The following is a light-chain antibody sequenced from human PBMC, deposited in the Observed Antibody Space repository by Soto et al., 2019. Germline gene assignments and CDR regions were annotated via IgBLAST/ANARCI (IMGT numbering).Light chain of an antibody. CDR1: QSISNY. V-gene: IGKV1-39*01. CDR2: AAS. Sequence: DIQMTQSPSSLSASVGDRVTITCRASQSISNYLNWYQQKPGKAPNLLIYAASSLQSGVPSRFSGSGSRTDFALTISSLQPEDFATYYCQQSYSTPRTFGQGTEVEIK. J-gene: IGKJ1*01. CDR3: QQSYSTPRT.